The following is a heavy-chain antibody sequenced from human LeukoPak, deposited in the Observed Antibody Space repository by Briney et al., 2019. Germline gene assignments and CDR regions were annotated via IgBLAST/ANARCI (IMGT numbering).Heavy chain of an antibody. CDR3: ARVWADLDY. V-gene: IGHV1-2*02. CDR2: IDPNNDVT. CDR1: GYTFTAYY. D-gene: IGHD3-16*01. J-gene: IGHJ4*02. Sequence: GASVKVSCKASGYTFTAYYIHWVRQAPGQGLGWMGWIDPNNDVTYYAQRFQGRVTMTWNTSISTAYMELSSVISDDTAVYSCARVWADLDYWGRGTLVTVSS.